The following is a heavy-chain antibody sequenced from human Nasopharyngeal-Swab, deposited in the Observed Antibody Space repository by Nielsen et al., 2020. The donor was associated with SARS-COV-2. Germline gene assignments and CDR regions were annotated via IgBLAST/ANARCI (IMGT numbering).Heavy chain of an antibody. J-gene: IGHJ4*02. CDR1: GFFFSDFW. D-gene: IGHD6-6*01. CDR3: ARAGQYTSSSRADFDY. V-gene: IGHV3-7*03. Sequence: GESLKISCAASGFFFSDFWMTWVRQAPGKGLEWVANIRQDGREEYYVDSVKGRFTISRDNAKNLLYLQMSSLRAEDTAMFYCARAGQYTSSSRADFDYWGQGTTVTVSS. CDR2: IRQDGREE.